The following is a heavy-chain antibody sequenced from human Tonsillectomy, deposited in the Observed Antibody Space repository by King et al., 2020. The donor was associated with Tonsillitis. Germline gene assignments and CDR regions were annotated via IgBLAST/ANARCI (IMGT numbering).Heavy chain of an antibody. CDR3: ARNYGVYWYFDL. J-gene: IGHJ2*01. CDR1: GGSISNYY. CDR2: IHNSGST. V-gene: IGHV4-59*01. D-gene: IGHD4-17*01. Sequence: VQLQESGPGLAKPSETLSLTCTVSGGSISNYYWSWIRQPPGKGPEWIGFIHNSGSTNYNPSLKSRVTISADPSKNQISLKLTSVTAADTAVYYCARNYGVYWYFDLWGRGTLVTVSS.